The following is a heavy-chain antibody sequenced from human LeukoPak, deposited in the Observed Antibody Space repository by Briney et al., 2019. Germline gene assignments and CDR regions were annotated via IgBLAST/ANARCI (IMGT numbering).Heavy chain of an antibody. CDR3: ARGAGSSWSGLIDY. CDR2: INSDGSTT. V-gene: IGHV3-74*01. D-gene: IGHD6-13*01. CDR1: GFIFSSYW. Sequence: EGSLRLSCAASGFIFSSYWMHWVRQAPGKGLVWVSRINSDGSTTTYADSVKGRFTISRDNAKNTLYLQMNSLRAEDTAVYYCARGAGSSWSGLIDYWGQGTLVTVSS. J-gene: IGHJ4*02.